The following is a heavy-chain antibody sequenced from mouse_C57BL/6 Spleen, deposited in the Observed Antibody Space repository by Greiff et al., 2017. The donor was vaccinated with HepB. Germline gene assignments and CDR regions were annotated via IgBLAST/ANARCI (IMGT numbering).Heavy chain of an antibody. CDR2: IRSKSNNYAT. Sequence: GGGLVQPKGSLKLSCAASGFSFNTYAMNWVRQAPGKGLEWVARIRSKSNNYATYYADSVKDRFTISRDDSESMLYLQMNNLKTEDTAMYYCVRDLGAWFAYWGQGTLVTVSA. V-gene: IGHV10-1*01. D-gene: IGHD4-1*01. CDR1: GFSFNTYA. CDR3: VRDLGAWFAY. J-gene: IGHJ3*01.